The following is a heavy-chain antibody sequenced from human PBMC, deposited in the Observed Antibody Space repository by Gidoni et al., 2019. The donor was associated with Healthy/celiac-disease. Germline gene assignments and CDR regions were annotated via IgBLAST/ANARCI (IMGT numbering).Heavy chain of an antibody. CDR2: IRSKAYGGTT. J-gene: IGHJ4*02. CDR3: TRATYYYDSSAKSPGY. CDR1: GFTFGDYA. V-gene: IGHV3-49*05. Sequence: EVQLVESGGGLVKPGRSLRLSCTASGFTFGDYAMSWFRQAPGKGLEWVGFIRSKAYGGTTEYAASVKGRFTISRDDSKSIAYLQMNSLKTEETAVYYCTRATYYYDSSAKSPGYWGQGTLVTVSS. D-gene: IGHD3-22*01.